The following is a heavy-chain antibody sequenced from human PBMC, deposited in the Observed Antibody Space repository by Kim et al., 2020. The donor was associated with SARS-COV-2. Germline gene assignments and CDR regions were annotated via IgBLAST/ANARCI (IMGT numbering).Heavy chain of an antibody. V-gene: IGHV1-8*01. Sequence: YEQKFQGRVTMTRNTSISTAYMELSSLRSEDTAVYYCARGITMVRGAPGYWGQGTLVTVSS. CDR3: ARGITMVRGAPGY. D-gene: IGHD3-10*01. J-gene: IGHJ4*02.